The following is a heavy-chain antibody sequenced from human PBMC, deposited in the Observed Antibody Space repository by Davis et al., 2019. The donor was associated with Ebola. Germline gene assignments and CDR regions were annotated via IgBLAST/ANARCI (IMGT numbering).Heavy chain of an antibody. Sequence: GESLKISCAASGFTFSDYYMSWIRQAPGKGLEWVSYISSSGSTIYYADSVKGRFTISRDNAKNSLYLQMNSLRAEDTAVYYCGRAHHEWDLGIVGGMDVWGQGTTVTVSS. J-gene: IGHJ6*02. CDR1: GFTFSDYY. CDR2: ISSSGSTI. CDR3: GRAHHEWDLGIVGGMDV. V-gene: IGHV3-11*04. D-gene: IGHD2/OR15-2a*01.